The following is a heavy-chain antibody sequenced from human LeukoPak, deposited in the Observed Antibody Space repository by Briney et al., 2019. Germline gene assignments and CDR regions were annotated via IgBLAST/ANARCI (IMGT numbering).Heavy chain of an antibody. Sequence: PSETLSLTCGVSGVSFSTYYWSWIRQSPEKGLEWIGEVNHSGYTNYNPSLKSRVIISVDTSKNQFSLKLSSVTAADTAVYCCARQLYGSDHWGQGTLVTVSS. V-gene: IGHV4-34*01. J-gene: IGHJ4*02. CDR1: GVSFSTYY. CDR3: ARQLYGSDH. D-gene: IGHD4-17*01. CDR2: VNHSGYT.